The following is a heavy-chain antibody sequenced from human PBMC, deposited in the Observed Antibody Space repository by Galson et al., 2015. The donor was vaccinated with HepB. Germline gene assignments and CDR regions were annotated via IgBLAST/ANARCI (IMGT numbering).Heavy chain of an antibody. CDR2: IYYSGST. J-gene: IGHJ4*02. Sequence: TCTVSGGSISSGGYYWSWIRQHPGKGLEWIGYIYYSGSTYYNPSLKSRVTISVDTSKNQFSLKLSSVTAADTAVYYCATSSGWYYFDYWGQGTLVTVSS. V-gene: IGHV4-31*03. D-gene: IGHD6-19*01. CDR3: ATSSGWYYFDY. CDR1: GGSISSGGYY.